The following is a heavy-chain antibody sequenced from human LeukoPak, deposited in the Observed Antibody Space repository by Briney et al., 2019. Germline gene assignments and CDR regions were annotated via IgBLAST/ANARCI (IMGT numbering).Heavy chain of an antibody. CDR2: ISSSGSTI. CDR3: ARGRDIYCSGGICDNWFDP. CDR1: GFTFSSYE. V-gene: IGHV3-48*03. Sequence: PGGSLRLSCAASGFTFSSYEMNWVRQAPGKGLEWVSYISSSGSTIYYADSVKGRFTISRDNAKNSLYLQMNSLRAEDTAVYYCARGRDIYCSGGICDNWFDPWGQGTLVTVSS. D-gene: IGHD2-15*01. J-gene: IGHJ5*02.